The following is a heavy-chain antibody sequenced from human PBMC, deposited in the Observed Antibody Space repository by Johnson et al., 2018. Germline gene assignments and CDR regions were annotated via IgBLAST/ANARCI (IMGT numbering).Heavy chain of an antibody. D-gene: IGHD1-26*01. CDR2: LYTSGRT. CDR3: AKAVGSGYDDMDV. J-gene: IGHJ6*03. Sequence: QVQLQESGPGLVKXSQTLSLXCTVSGDSISGGVYYWNWIRQPAGKGLEWNGRLYTSGRTKYNPSLKSRVTMSVDTTKTQFSLRLSSVTAADTAIYYCAKAVGSGYDDMDVWGKGTTVTVSS. V-gene: IGHV4-61*02. CDR1: GDSISGGVYY.